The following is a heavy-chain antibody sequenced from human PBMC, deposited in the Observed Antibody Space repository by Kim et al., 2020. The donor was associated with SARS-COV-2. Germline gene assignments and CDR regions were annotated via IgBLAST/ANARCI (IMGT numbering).Heavy chain of an antibody. J-gene: IGHJ4*02. D-gene: IGHD2-15*01. V-gene: IGHV1-69*04. CDR3: AREGEYCSGGSCYFDY. Sequence: KFQGRVTITADKSTSTAYMELSSLRSEDTAVYYCAREGEYCSGGSCYFDYWGQGTLVTVSS.